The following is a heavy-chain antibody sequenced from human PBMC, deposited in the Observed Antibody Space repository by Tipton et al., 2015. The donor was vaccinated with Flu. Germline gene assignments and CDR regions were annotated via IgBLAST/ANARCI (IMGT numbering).Heavy chain of an antibody. Sequence: TLSLTCNVSGDSISTGSHYWNWIRQPAGKGLEWIGRIYTSGSTTYNPSLKSRVTISIETSKNQFTLKMNSVTATDSAIYYCARDFCSGGVCYPDSWGQGTLVTVSS. V-gene: IGHV4-61*02. CDR3: ARDFCSGGVCYPDS. CDR2: IYTSGST. CDR1: GDSISTGSHY. D-gene: IGHD2-8*02. J-gene: IGHJ4*02.